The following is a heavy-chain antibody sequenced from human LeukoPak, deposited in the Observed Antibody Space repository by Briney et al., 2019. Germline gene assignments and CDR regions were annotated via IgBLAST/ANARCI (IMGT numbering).Heavy chain of an antibody. CDR1: GASISNYY. Sequence: SETLSLTCTVSGASISNYYWSWIRQPPGKGLERIGYIYYTGRTNFNPSLKSRVTMSVDTSKNQLSLKLSSVTAADTAVYYCARDIGSGPVDVWGQGTTVTVSS. D-gene: IGHD3-10*01. J-gene: IGHJ6*02. CDR2: IYYTGRT. V-gene: IGHV4-59*01. CDR3: ARDIGSGPVDV.